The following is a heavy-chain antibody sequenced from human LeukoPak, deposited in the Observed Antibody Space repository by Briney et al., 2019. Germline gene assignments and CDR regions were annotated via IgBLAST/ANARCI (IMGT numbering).Heavy chain of an antibody. CDR3: ARTAMVPAAMHTWCFDL. CDR2: IYYSGST. V-gene: IGHV4-59*01. Sequence: SETLSLTCTVSGGSISSNYWSWIRQPPGKGLECIGYIYYSGSTNYNPSLKSRITISVDTSKNQFSLKLSSVTAADTATYYCARTAMVPAAMHTWCFDLWGRGTLVTVSS. D-gene: IGHD2-2*01. CDR1: GGSISSNY. J-gene: IGHJ2*01.